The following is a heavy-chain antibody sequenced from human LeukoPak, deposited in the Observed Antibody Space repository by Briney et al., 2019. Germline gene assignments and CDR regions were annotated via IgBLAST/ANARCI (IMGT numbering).Heavy chain of an antibody. CDR2: ISGSGGST. Sequence: GGSLRLSCAASGFTFSSYAMSWVRQAPGKGREWVSAISGSGGSTYYADSVKGRFTISRDNSKNTLYLQMNSLRAEDTAVYYCAKDLSIAAAGNGDYWGQGTLVTVSS. V-gene: IGHV3-23*01. J-gene: IGHJ4*02. D-gene: IGHD6-13*01. CDR3: AKDLSIAAAGNGDY. CDR1: GFTFSSYA.